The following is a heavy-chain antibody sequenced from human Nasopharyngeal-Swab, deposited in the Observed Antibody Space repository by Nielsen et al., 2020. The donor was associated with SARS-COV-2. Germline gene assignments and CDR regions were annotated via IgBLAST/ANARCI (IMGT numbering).Heavy chain of an antibody. Sequence: VRQVPGKGLEWVSSISSSSSYIYYADSVKGRFTISRDNAKNSLYLQMNSLRAEDTAVYYCARDPYSSNAFDIWGQGTMVTVSS. CDR3: ARDPYSSNAFDI. CDR2: ISSSSSYI. V-gene: IGHV3-21*01. J-gene: IGHJ3*02. D-gene: IGHD6-13*01.